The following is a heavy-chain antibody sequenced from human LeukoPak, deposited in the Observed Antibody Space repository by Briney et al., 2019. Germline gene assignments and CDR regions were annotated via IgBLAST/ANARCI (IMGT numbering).Heavy chain of an antibody. CDR2: INAGNGNT. Sequence: ASVKVSCKASGYTLTSYAMHWVRQAPGQRLEWMGWINAGNGNTKYSQKFQGRVTITRDTSASTAYMELSSLRSEDTAVYYCARVLEPSYYYYGMDVWGQGTTVTVSS. D-gene: IGHD1-1*01. V-gene: IGHV1-3*01. CDR3: ARVLEPSYYYYGMDV. CDR1: GYTLTSYA. J-gene: IGHJ6*02.